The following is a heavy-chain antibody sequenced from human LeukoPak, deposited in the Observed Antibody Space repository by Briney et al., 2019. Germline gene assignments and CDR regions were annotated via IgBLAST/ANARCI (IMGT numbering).Heavy chain of an antibody. Sequence: PGRSLRLSCAASGFTFSSYGMHWVRQAPGKGLEWVAVISYDGSNKYYADSVKGRFTISRDNSKNTLYLQMNSLRAEDTAVYYCAREREYNYGHMLGYWGQGTLVTVSS. J-gene: IGHJ4*02. CDR2: ISYDGSNK. CDR3: AREREYNYGHMLGY. V-gene: IGHV3-30*03. CDR1: GFTFSSYG. D-gene: IGHD5-18*01.